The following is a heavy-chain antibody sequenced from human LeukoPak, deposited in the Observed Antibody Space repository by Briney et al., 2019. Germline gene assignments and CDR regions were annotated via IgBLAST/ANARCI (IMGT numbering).Heavy chain of an antibody. J-gene: IGHJ4*02. CDR3: AKGSSYSSNWRFDY. Sequence: PGGSLRLSCAASGFTFSSYAMSWVRQAPGKGLEWVSAIGGSGRSTYYADSVKGRFIISRDNSKNTLYLQMNSLRAEDTAVYYCAKGSSYSSNWRFDYWGQGTLVTVSS. CDR2: IGGSGRST. CDR1: GFTFSSYA. D-gene: IGHD6-13*01. V-gene: IGHV3-23*01.